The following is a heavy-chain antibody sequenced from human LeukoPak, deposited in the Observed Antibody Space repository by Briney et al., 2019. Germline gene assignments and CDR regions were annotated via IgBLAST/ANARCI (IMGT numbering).Heavy chain of an antibody. CDR2: ISSNGGST. J-gene: IGHJ4*02. D-gene: IGHD4-17*01. CDR1: GFTFSSYA. Sequence: GGSLRLSCSASGFTFSSYAMHWVRQAPGKGLEYVSAISSNGGSTYYADSVKGRFTISRDNSKSTLYLQMSSLRAEDTAVYYCVKDRGYGDYEGNFDYWGQGTLVTVSS. V-gene: IGHV3-64D*06. CDR3: VKDRGYGDYEGNFDY.